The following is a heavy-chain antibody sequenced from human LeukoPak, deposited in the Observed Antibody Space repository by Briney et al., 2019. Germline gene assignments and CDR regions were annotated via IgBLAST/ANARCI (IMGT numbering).Heavy chain of an antibody. J-gene: IGHJ6*02. CDR1: GYSFTSYW. CDR3: ATRVYSGYDEYYYYYGMDV. Sequence: GESLKISCKGSGYSFTSYWIGWVRQMPGKGLEWMGIIYPGDSDTRYSPSFQGQVTISADKSISTAYLQWSSLKASDTAMYYCATRVYSGYDEYYYYYGMDVWGQGTTVTVSS. D-gene: IGHD5-12*01. V-gene: IGHV5-51*01. CDR2: IYPGDSDT.